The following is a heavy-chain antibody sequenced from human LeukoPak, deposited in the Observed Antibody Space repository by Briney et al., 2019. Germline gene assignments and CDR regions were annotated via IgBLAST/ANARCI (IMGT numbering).Heavy chain of an antibody. Sequence: SETLSLTCTVSGGSISSGGYYWSWIRQHPGKGLEWIGYIFYSGNTYYNPSLKSRATISVDTSKNQFSLRLSSVTAADTAVYFCARSSGYWNFDYWGQGSLVTVSS. CDR2: IFYSGNT. J-gene: IGHJ4*02. CDR3: ARSSGYWNFDY. CDR1: GGSISSGGYY. V-gene: IGHV4-31*03. D-gene: IGHD3-22*01.